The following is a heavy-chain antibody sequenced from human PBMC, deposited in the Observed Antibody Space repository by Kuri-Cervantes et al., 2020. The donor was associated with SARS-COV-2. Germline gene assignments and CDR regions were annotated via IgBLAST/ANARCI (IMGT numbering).Heavy chain of an antibody. D-gene: IGHD1-1*01. Sequence: ASVKVSCKVSGYTLTELSMHWVRQAPGKGLEWMGGFDPEDGETIYAQKFQGRVTMTEDTSTDTAYTELSSLRSEDTAVYYCATASPHYVQSNWFDPWGQGTLVTVSS. CDR3: ATASPHYVQSNWFDP. J-gene: IGHJ5*02. CDR1: GYTLTELS. V-gene: IGHV1-24*01. CDR2: FDPEDGET.